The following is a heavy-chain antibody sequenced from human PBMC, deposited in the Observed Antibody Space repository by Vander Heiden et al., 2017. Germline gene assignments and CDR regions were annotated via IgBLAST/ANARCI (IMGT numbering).Heavy chain of an antibody. D-gene: IGHD3-22*01. CDR2: ISYDGSNK. CDR1: GFTFSSYA. V-gene: IGHV3-30*01. J-gene: IGHJ4*02. CDR3: ARDRRYYDSSGYLVY. Sequence: QVQLVESGGGVVQPGRSLRLSCAASGFTFSSYAMHWVRQAPGKGLEWVAVISYDGSNKYYADSVKGRFTISRDNSKNTLYLQMNSLSAEDTAVYYCARDRRYYDSSGYLVYWGQGTLVTVSS.